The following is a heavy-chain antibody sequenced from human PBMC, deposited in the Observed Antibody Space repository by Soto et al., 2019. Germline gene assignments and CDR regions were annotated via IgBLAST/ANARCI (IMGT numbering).Heavy chain of an antibody. CDR2: IIPSGGIT. CDR3: ARGNYFDH. Sequence: QLQLVQSGAEVRQPGASVKVSCKASGYTFTSYDIHWVRQAPGQGLEWMGIIIPSGGITRYAQKFQGRVTMTRDTSTSTVYMGLSSLRPEDTAVYFCARGNYFDHWGQGTLVTVSS. J-gene: IGHJ4*02. D-gene: IGHD3-10*01. CDR1: GYTFTSYD. V-gene: IGHV1-46*03.